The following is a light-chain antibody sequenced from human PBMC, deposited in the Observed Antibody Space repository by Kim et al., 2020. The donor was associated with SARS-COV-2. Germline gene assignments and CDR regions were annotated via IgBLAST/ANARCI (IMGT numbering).Light chain of an antibody. J-gene: IGKJ1*01. CDR1: QSIRSNY. Sequence: SPGERATLSCRASQSIRSNYLAWYQQKPGQAPRLLIYGASSRAAGIPDRFSGSGSGTDFTLTISRVEPEDFAVYYCQQYGSPSRTFGQGTKVDIK. V-gene: IGKV3-20*01. CDR3: QQYGSPSRT. CDR2: GAS.